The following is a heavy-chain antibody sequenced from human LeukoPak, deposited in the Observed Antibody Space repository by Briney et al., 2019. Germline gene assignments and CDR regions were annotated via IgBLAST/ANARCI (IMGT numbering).Heavy chain of an antibody. J-gene: IGHJ4*02. CDR1: GFTFSSYG. CDR3: ARWGRQQLESDY. V-gene: IGHV3-33*01. D-gene: IGHD6-13*01. CDR2: IWYDGSNK. Sequence: GGSLRPSCAASGFTFSSYGMHWVRQAPGKGLEWVAVIWYDGSNKYYADSVKGRFTISRDNSKNTLYLQMNSLRAEDTAVYYCARWGRQQLESDYWGQGTLVTVSS.